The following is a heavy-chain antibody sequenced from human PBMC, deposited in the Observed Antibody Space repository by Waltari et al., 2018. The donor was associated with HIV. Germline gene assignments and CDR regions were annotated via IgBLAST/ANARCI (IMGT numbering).Heavy chain of an antibody. CDR2: INHSGST. D-gene: IGHD4-17*01. J-gene: IGHJ4*02. CDR3: ARGTTVTTSFDY. Sequence: LTCAVYGGSFSGYYWSWIRQPPGKGLEWIGEINHSGSTNYNPSLKSRVTISVDTSKNQFSLKLSSVTAADTAVYYCARGTTVTTSFDYWGQGTLVTVSS. CDR1: GGSFSGYY. V-gene: IGHV4-34*01.